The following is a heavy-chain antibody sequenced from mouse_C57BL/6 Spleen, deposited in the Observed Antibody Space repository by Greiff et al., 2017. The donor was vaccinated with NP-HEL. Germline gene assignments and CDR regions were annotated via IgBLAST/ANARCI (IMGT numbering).Heavy chain of an antibody. D-gene: IGHD1-1*01. CDR3: AIGSSYGY. CDR2: INPNNGGT. V-gene: IGHV1-26*01. Sequence: VQLQQSGPELVKPGASVKISCKASGYTFTDYYMNWVKQSHGKSLEWIGDINPNNGGTSYNQKFKGKATLTVDKSSSTAYMELRSLTSEDSAVYYCAIGSSYGYWGQGTTLTVSS. CDR1: GYTFTDYY. J-gene: IGHJ2*01.